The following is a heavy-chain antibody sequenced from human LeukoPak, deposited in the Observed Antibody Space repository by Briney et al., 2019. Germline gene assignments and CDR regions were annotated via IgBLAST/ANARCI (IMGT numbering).Heavy chain of an antibody. CDR1: GGSFSGYY. V-gene: IGHV4-34*01. CDR2: INHSGST. J-gene: IGHJ6*02. D-gene: IGHD2-2*02. Sequence: PSETLSLTCAVYGGSFSGYYWSWIRQPPGKGLEWIGEINHSGSTNYNPSLKSRVTISVDTSKNQFPLKLSSVTAADTAVYYCARGGYCSSTSCYRSYYYGMDVWGQGTTVTVSS. CDR3: ARGGYCSSTSCYRSYYYGMDV.